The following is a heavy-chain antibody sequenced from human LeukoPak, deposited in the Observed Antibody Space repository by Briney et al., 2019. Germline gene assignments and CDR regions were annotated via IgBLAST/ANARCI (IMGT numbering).Heavy chain of an antibody. CDR1: GFTFGGSW. J-gene: IGHJ4*02. CDR2: IKQDGSER. Sequence: GGSLRLSCAASGFTFGGSWINWVRQAPGEGLEWVANIKQDGSERYYVDSVKGRFTISRDNAKNSLYLQMNSLRAEDTAVYYCATYRQLAQWGQGTLVTVSS. V-gene: IGHV3-7*01. CDR3: ATYRQLAQ. D-gene: IGHD2-2*02.